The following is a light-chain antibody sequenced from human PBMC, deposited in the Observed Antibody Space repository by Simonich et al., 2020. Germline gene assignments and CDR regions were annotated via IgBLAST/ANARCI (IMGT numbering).Light chain of an antibody. V-gene: IGLV7-46*01. CDR3: LLSYSGARV. CDR1: TGAVTSGHY. CDR2: DNR. Sequence: QSVVTQEPSLTVSPGGTVTLPCGSSTGAVTSGHYPYWFHQKPGQAPRTLIYDNRHKPSLTPARFSGSLLGGKAALTLSGAQPEDEAEYYCLLSYSGARVFGGGTKLTVL. J-gene: IGLJ3*02.